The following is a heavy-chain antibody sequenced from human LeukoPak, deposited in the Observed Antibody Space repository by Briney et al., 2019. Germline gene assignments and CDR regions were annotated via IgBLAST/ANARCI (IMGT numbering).Heavy chain of an antibody. CDR1: GFTFSDYY. CDR3: ATSSSSSLGGMDV. D-gene: IGHD6-6*01. J-gene: IGHJ6*02. Sequence: RAGGSLRLSCAASGFTFSDYYMSWIRQAPGKGLEWASYISSSSSYTNYADSVKGRFTISRDNAKNSLYLQMNSLRAEDTAVYYCATSSSSSLGGMDVWGQGTTVTVSS. V-gene: IGHV3-11*06. CDR2: ISSSSSYT.